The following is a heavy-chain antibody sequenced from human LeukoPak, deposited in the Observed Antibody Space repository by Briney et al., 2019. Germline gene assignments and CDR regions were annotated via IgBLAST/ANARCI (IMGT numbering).Heavy chain of an antibody. CDR1: GFTFDDYT. J-gene: IGHJ4*02. CDR3: AKSGLNRFDY. V-gene: IGHV3-43*01. D-gene: IGHD2-15*01. Sequence: GGSLRLSCAASGFTFDDYTMHWVRQAPGKGLEWVSLISWDGGSTYYADSVKGRFTISRDNSKNTLYLQMNSLRVEDTAVYYCAKSGLNRFDYWGQGTLVTVSS. CDR2: ISWDGGST.